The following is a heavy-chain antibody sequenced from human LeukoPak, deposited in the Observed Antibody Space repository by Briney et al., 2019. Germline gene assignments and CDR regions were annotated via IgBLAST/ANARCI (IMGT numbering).Heavy chain of an antibody. CDR3: ARCSPFDY. V-gene: IGHV3-53*01. CDR1: GFTVSSNY. CDR2: IYSGGNT. J-gene: IGHJ4*02. Sequence: GGSLRLSCAASGFTVSSNYMSWVRQAPGKGLEWLSVIYSGGNTYYADSVKDRFIISRDNSKNTLYLQMNSLRAEDTAVYYCARCSPFDYWGQGTLVTVSS. D-gene: IGHD6-13*01.